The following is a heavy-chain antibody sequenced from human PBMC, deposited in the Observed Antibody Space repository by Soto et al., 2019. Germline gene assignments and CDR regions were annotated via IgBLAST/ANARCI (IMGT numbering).Heavy chain of an antibody. CDR3: AKNLDIVVVPAAILGY. D-gene: IGHD2-2*03. V-gene: IGHV3-23*01. J-gene: IGHJ4*02. CDR1: GFTFSSYA. Sequence: GGSLRLSCAASGFTFSSYAMSWVRQAPGKGLEWVSAISGSGGSTYYADSVKGRFTISRDNSKNTLYLQMNSLRAEDTAVYYCAKNLDIVVVPAAILGYWGQGTLVTVSS. CDR2: ISGSGGST.